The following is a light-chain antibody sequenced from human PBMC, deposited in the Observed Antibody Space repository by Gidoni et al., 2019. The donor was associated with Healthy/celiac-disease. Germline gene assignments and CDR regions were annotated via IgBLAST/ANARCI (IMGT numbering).Light chain of an antibody. V-gene: IGLV3-1*01. CDR1: KLGDKY. CDR3: QAWDSSIHVV. Sequence: SYELTQPPSVSVSPGQTASITCSGDKLGDKYACWYQQKPGQSPLLVIYQDSKRPSGIPERFSGSNSGNTATLTISGTQAMDEADYYCQAWDSSIHVVFGGGTKLTVL. J-gene: IGLJ2*01. CDR2: QDS.